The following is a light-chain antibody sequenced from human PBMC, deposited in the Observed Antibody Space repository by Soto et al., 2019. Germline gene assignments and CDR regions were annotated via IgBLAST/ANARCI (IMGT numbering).Light chain of an antibody. V-gene: IGKV1-5*01. J-gene: IGKJ1*01. Sequence: DIPMTQSPSTPSASVGDRVTITCRASQSISSWLAWYQQKPGKAPKLLIYDASSLESGVPSRFSGSGSGTEFTLTISSLQPDDFATYYCQQYNSYPRTFGQGTKVEIK. CDR3: QQYNSYPRT. CDR1: QSISSW. CDR2: DAS.